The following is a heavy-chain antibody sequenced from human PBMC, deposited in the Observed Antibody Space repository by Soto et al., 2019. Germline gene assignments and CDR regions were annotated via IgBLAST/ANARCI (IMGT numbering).Heavy chain of an antibody. CDR2: NYWDDDK. J-gene: IGHJ4*02. CDR1: GFSLTSSGVV. CDR3: AHSSRDGYVQLAFFDY. Sequence: QITLKESGPTLVKPTQTLTLTCTSSGFSLTSSGVVVGWIGQPPGKALEWLALNYWDDDKIYTPSLKTRLTITNDTAKKQVVLSMTNMDPVDTATYSCAHSSRDGYVQLAFFDYWGQGALVTVSS. V-gene: IGHV2-5*02. D-gene: IGHD5-12*01.